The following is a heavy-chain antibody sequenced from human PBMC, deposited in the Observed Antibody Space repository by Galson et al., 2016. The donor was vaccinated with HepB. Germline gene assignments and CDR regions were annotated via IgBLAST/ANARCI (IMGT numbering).Heavy chain of an antibody. CDR2: ISTSNGNT. D-gene: IGHD3-16*01. V-gene: IGHV1-18*01. CDR1: GYTFTRYG. Sequence: SVKVSCKASGYTFTRYGLTWVRQAPGQGFEWMGWISTSNGNTDYAQRLQGRVTMTTDTSTTTAYLELRSLRSDDTAVYYCARMITEYSSTRSIFGAFEIWGQGTVVTVS. J-gene: IGHJ3*02. CDR3: ARMITEYSSTRSIFGAFEI.